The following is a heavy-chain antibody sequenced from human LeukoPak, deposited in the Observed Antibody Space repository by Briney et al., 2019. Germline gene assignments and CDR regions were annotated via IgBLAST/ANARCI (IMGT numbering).Heavy chain of an antibody. V-gene: IGHV3-74*01. J-gene: IGHJ3*02. Sequence: GGSLRLSCAASGFTFSDSWMHWVRQVPGKGLVSVSLIRSDGSVSYYADSVKGRFTISRDNAKNTLYLQMNSLRAEDTAVYYCARNDAFDIWGQGTMVTVSS. CDR2: IRSDGSVS. CDR1: GFTFSDSW. CDR3: ARNDAFDI.